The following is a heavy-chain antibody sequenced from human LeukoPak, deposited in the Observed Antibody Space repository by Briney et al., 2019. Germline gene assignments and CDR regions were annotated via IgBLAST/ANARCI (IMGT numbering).Heavy chain of an antibody. CDR1: GFTFSSYS. CDR3: ARQEGDWFDT. J-gene: IGHJ5*02. CDR2: ISTSSVYI. Sequence: GGSLRLSCAASGFTFSSYSMNWVRQAPGKGLEWVSSISTSSVYIYYGDSVKGRFTISSDNAKNSLYLQMNSLRAEDTGVYYCARQEGDWFDTWGQGTRVTVSS. V-gene: IGHV3-21*01.